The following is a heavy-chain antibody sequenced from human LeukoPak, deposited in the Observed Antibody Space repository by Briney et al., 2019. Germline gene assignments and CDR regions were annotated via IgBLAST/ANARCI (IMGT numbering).Heavy chain of an antibody. CDR1: GGSISSSNW. D-gene: IGHD3-9*01. CDR3: ARDRKDYDILTGYYRRSRYYYYGMDV. CDR2: IYHSGST. J-gene: IGHJ6*04. Sequence: SETLSLTCAVSGGSISSSNWWSWVHQPPGKGLEWIGEIYHSGSTNYNPSLKSRVTISVDKSKNQFSLKLSSVTAADTAVYYCARDRKDYDILTGYYRRSRYYYYGMDVWGKGTTVTVSS. V-gene: IGHV4-4*02.